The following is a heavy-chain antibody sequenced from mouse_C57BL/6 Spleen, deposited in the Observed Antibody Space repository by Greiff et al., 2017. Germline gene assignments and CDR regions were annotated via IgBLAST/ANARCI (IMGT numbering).Heavy chain of an antibody. Sequence: QVQLQQPGAELVKPGASVKLSCKASGYTFTSYWMHWVKQRPGQGLEWIGMIHPNSGSTNYNEKFKSKATLTVDKSSSTAYMQLSSLTSEDSAVYYCARSLYYYGSSYGFDYWGQGTTLTVSS. V-gene: IGHV1-64*01. CDR2: IHPNSGST. CDR3: ARSLYYYGSSYGFDY. D-gene: IGHD1-1*01. J-gene: IGHJ2*01. CDR1: GYTFTSYW.